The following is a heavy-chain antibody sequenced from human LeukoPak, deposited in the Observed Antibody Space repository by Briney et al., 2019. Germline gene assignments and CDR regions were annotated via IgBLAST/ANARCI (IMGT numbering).Heavy chain of an antibody. D-gene: IGHD3-10*01. CDR3: AKVGIALWVGEQEFDY. CDR2: ISSDGSGK. V-gene: IGHV3-30-3*01. J-gene: IGHJ2*01. CDR1: GLSFNGYG. Sequence: PGGSLRLSCLASGLSFNGYGMHWVRQAPGKGLEWVSLISSDGSGKYYADSVKGRFTISRDNARNSLYLQMNSLRAEDTALYYCAKVGIALWVGEQEFDYWGRGTLVTVSS.